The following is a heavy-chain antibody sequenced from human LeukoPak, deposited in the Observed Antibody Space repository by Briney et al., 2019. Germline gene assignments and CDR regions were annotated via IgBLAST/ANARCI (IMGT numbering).Heavy chain of an antibody. V-gene: IGHV4-61*01. CDR2: ISYSGST. Sequence: ASETLSLTCTVSGGSVSSGSDYWSWILQPPGNGLDWIGHISYSGSTNYNPSLKSRVTISLDTSKNQLSLKLSSVTTADTAVYYCARGQAALWFGELWGQGTLVTVSS. D-gene: IGHD3-10*01. J-gene: IGHJ4*02. CDR3: ARGQAALWFGEL. CDR1: GGSVSSGSDY.